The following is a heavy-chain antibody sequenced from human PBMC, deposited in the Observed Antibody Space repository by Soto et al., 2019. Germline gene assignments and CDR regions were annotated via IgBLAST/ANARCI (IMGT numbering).Heavy chain of an antibody. Sequence: ASVKVSCKASGYTFTGYYMHWVRQAPGQRLEWMGWININSGGINYAQKFQGWVTMTRDTSISTVYMELSRLISDDTAVYYFARATGSGSLLYYYYGMDVWGQGTTVTVSS. V-gene: IGHV1-2*04. CDR1: GYTFTGYY. CDR2: ININSGGI. CDR3: ARATGSGSLLYYYYGMDV. J-gene: IGHJ6*02. D-gene: IGHD2-15*01.